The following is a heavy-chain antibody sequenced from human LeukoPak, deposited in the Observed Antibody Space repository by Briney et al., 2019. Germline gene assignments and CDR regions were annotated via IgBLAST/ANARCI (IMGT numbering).Heavy chain of an antibody. CDR2: IIPIFGTA. V-gene: IGHV1-69*05. CDR1: GGTFSRLP. CDR3: ARGDGRGTSGYYDY. Sequence: GASVKVSCKTSGGTFSRLPISWVRQAPGQGLEWMGGIIPIFGTANYAQKFQGRVTITTDESTSTVYREVTSLRSEDTAVYYCARGDGRGTSGYYDYWGQGTLVTVSS. D-gene: IGHD3-22*01. J-gene: IGHJ4*02.